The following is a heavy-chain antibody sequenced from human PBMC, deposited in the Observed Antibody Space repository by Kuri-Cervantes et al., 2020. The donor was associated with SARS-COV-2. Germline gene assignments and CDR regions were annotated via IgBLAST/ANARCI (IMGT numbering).Heavy chain of an antibody. V-gene: IGHV3-20*04. CDR2: INWNGGST. D-gene: IGHD6-19*01. Sequence: GASLKISCAASGFTFDDYGMSWVRQAPGKGLEWVSGINWNGGSTGYADSVKGRFTISRDNAKNSLYLQMNSLRAEDTAVYYCARDQGWLDPWWFDPWGQGTLVTVSS. CDR1: GFTFDDYG. J-gene: IGHJ5*02. CDR3: ARDQGWLDPWWFDP.